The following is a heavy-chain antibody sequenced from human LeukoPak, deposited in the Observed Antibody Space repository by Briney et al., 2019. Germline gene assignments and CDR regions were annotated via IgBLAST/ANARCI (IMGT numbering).Heavy chain of an antibody. CDR2: IYYSGST. V-gene: IGHV4-59*01. D-gene: IGHD4-23*01. Sequence: SETLSLTCTVSGGSISSYYWSWIRQPPGKGLEWIGYIYYSGSTNYNPSLKSRVTISVDTSKNQFSLKLSSVTAADTAVYYCARYYGCNSRFSYWGQGTLVTVSS. CDR3: ARYYGCNSRFSY. CDR1: GGSISSYY. J-gene: IGHJ4*02.